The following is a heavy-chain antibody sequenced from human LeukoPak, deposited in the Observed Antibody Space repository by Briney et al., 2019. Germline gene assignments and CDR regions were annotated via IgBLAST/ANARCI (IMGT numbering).Heavy chain of an antibody. CDR2: IYYSGST. J-gene: IGHJ6*02. Sequence: SETLSLTCTVSGGSISSGGYYWSWIRQHPGKGLEWIGYIYYSGSTYYNPSLKSRVTISLDTSKNQFSLKLSSVTAADTAVYYCARDHSPYGMDVWGQGTTVTVSS. V-gene: IGHV4-31*03. D-gene: IGHD2-21*01. CDR1: GGSISSGGYY. CDR3: ARDHSPYGMDV.